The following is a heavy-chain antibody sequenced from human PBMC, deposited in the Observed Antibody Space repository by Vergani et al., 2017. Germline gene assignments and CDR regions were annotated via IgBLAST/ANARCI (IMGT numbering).Heavy chain of an antibody. D-gene: IGHD2-2*02. CDR1: GFTFSSYW. V-gene: IGHV3-7*01. Sequence: EVQLVESGGGLVQPGGSLRLSCAASGFTFSSYWMSWVRQAPGKGLEWVANIKQDGSEKYYVDSVKGRFTISRDNAKNSLYLQMNSLRAEDTAVYYCAREGKIVPAAIYDAFDIWGQGTMVTVSS. CDR2: IKQDGSEK. CDR3: AREGKIVPAAIYDAFDI. J-gene: IGHJ3*02.